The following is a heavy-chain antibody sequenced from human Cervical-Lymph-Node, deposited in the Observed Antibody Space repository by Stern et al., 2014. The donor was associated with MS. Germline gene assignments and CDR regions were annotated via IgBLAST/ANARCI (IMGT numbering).Heavy chain of an antibody. J-gene: IGHJ4*02. Sequence: VQLVESGGGVVQPGRSLRLSCAASGFTFSSYAMHWVRQAPGKGLEWVAVISYDGSNKYYADSVKGRFTISRDNSKNTLYLQMNSLRAEDTAVYYCARGTYYYDSSGYYCFDYWGQGTLVTVSS. D-gene: IGHD3-22*01. CDR3: ARGTYYYDSSGYYCFDY. CDR2: ISYDGSNK. V-gene: IGHV3-30*01. CDR1: GFTFSSYA.